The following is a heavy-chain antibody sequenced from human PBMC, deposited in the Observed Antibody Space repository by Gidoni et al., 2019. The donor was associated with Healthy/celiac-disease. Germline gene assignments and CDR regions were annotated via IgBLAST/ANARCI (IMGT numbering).Heavy chain of an antibody. CDR3: ARLSYYYDSSGYYYPTYYYYGMDV. CDR1: GYTFTSYG. D-gene: IGHD3-22*01. Sequence: QVQLVQSGAEVKKPGASVKVSCKASGYTFTSYGIRWVRQAPGQGLEWMGWISAYNGNTNYAQKLQGRVTMTTDTSTSTAYMELRSLRSDDTAVYYCARLSYYYDSSGYYYPTYYYYGMDVWGQGTTVTVSS. J-gene: IGHJ6*02. CDR2: ISAYNGNT. V-gene: IGHV1-18*01.